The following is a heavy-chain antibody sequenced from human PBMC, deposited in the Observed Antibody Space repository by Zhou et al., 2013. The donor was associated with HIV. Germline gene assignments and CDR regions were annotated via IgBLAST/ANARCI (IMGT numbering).Heavy chain of an antibody. CDR2: INPNSAGT. J-gene: IGHJ6*02. CDR1: GNILTSHG. Sequence: QGQLVQSGAEVKKPGASVKVSCKASGNILTSHGITWIRQAPGQGLEWMGWINPNSAGTNYAQKFQGRVTMTRDTSISTAYMELSRLRSDDTAVYYCARDRVLTYYYGSGRLYGVDVWGQGTTGHRLL. CDR3: ARDRVLTYYYGSGRLYGVDV. V-gene: IGHV1-2*02. D-gene: IGHD3-10*01.